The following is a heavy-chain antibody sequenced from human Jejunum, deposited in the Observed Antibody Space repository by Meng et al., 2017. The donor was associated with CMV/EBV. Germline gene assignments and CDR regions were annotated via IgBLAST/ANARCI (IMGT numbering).Heavy chain of an antibody. D-gene: IGHD1-26*01. V-gene: IGHV4-39*07. CDR2: MYFSGIA. CDR1: GDPISSGSHS. Sequence: QRELNESGPGPVKPSETLSRTRIASGDPISSGSHSWAWFRQPPGKRLEWIGSMYFSGIADYNPSLKSRVTISLHATQKQFSLRLTSVTAADSAVYFCARDLTNKWFYYWGQGTLVTVSS. J-gene: IGHJ4*02. CDR3: ARDLTNKWFYY.